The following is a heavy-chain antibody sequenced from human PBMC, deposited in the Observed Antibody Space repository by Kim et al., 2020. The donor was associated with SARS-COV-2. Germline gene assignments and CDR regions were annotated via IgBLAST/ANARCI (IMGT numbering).Heavy chain of an antibody. CDR2: FTRDGIT. CDR1: GFSFRYYG. D-gene: IGHD3-10*01. CDR3: GDYHGAARHFTY. V-gene: IGHV3-23*01. Sequence: GGSLRLSCAASGFSFRYYGMTWVRQAPGKGLQWVSSFTRDGITYYADSVKGRFTISKDDSRNILYLLMNSLIAEDKAVYYFGDYHGAARHFTYWGQGTLV. J-gene: IGHJ4*02.